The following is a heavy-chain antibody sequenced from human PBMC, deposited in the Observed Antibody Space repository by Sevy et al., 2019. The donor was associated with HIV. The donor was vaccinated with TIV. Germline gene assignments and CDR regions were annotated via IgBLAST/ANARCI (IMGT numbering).Heavy chain of an antibody. CDR2: IRSKASGGTT. J-gene: IGHJ5*02. V-gene: IGHV3-49*03. Sequence: GGSLRLSCRASGFNFGDYPMSWLRQAPGKGLAWVGFIRSKASGGTTQYAASVKGRFTISRDDSESIAYLQMNSLKIEDTAVYYCSKGGSGTGWFDPWGHGTLVTVSS. D-gene: IGHD3-10*01. CDR1: GFNFGDYP. CDR3: SKGGSGTGWFDP.